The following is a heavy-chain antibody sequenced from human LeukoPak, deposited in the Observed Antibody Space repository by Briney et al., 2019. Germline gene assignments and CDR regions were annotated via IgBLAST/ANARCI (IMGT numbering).Heavy chain of an antibody. V-gene: IGHV3-53*01. CDR2: IYSGSST. CDR3: ARRAGAYSHPYDY. J-gene: IGHJ4*02. Sequence: GGSLRLSCAASGLTVSSNSMSWVRQAPGKGLEWVSFIYSGSSTYYADSVKGRFTISRDNSKNTLYLQMDSLRADDTAVYYCARRAGAYSHPYDYWGQGTLVTVSS. D-gene: IGHD4/OR15-4a*01. CDR1: GLTVSSNS.